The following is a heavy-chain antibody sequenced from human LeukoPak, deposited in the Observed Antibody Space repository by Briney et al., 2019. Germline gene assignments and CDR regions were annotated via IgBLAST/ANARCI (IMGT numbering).Heavy chain of an antibody. J-gene: IGHJ1*01. CDR3: ARDGEVGPPTVTPIEYFQH. D-gene: IGHD4-17*01. CDR2: IYHSGST. V-gene: IGHV4-38-2*02. CDR1: GYSITSGYF. Sequence: SETLSLTCAVSGYSITSGYFWAWIRQPPGKVLEWFGNIYHSGSTYYNASLKSRVTMSVDTSKNQFSLKLSSVTAADTAVYYCARDGEVGPPTVTPIEYFQHWGQGTLVTVSS.